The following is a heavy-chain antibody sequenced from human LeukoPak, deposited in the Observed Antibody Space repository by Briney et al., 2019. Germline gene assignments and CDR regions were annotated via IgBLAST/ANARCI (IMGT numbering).Heavy chain of an antibody. J-gene: IGHJ5*02. CDR3: ARRGSGSYYNNWFDP. CDR1: GFTFSSYA. CDR2: ISGSGGST. D-gene: IGHD3-10*01. V-gene: IGHV3-23*01. Sequence: PGGSLRLSCAASGFTFSSYAMSWVRQAPGKGLEWVSAISGSGGSTYYADSVKGRFTISRDNSKNTLYLQMNSLRAEDTAVYYCARRGSGSYYNNWFDPWGQGTLVTVSS.